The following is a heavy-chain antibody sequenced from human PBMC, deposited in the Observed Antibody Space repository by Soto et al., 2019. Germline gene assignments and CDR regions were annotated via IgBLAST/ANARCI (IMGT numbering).Heavy chain of an antibody. CDR2: INAGNGNT. V-gene: IGHV1-3*01. CDR1: GYTFTSYA. J-gene: IGHJ5*02. D-gene: IGHD2-2*01. CDR3: ARDPTGYCSSTSCYENWFDP. Sequence: EASVKVSCKASGYTFTSYAMHWVRQAPGQRLEWMGWINAGNGNTKYSQKFQGRVTITRDTSASTAYMELSSLRSEDTAVYYCARDPTGYCSSTSCYENWFDPWGQGTLVTVSS.